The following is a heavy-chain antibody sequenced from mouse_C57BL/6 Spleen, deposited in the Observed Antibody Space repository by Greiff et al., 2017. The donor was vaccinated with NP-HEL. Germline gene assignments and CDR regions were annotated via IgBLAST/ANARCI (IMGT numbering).Heavy chain of an antibody. J-gene: IGHJ4*01. D-gene: IGHD2-3*01. Sequence: VQLQQSGAELVKPGASVKLSCKASGYTFTSYWMHWVKQRPGQGLEWIGMIHPNSGSTNYNEKFKSKATLSVDKSSSTAYMQLSSLTSEDSAVYYCARGGDGYRPYAMDYWGQGTSVTVSS. V-gene: IGHV1-64*01. CDR2: IHPNSGST. CDR3: ARGGDGYRPYAMDY. CDR1: GYTFTSYW.